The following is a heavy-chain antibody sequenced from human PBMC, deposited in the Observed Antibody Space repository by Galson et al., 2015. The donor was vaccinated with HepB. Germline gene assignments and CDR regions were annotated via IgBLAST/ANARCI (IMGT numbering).Heavy chain of an antibody. CDR3: ARENRSSGTDN. D-gene: IGHD3-22*01. V-gene: IGHV3-30-3*01. CDR2: LSYDGSNN. J-gene: IGHJ4*02. CDR1: GFTFSTYS. Sequence: SLRLSCAAPGFTFSTYSLYWVRQAPGKGLDWVALLSYDGSNNDYADSVKGRFTVSRDNSKNSLYLQLNSLRPDDTAVYYCARENRSSGTDNWGQGTLVTVSS.